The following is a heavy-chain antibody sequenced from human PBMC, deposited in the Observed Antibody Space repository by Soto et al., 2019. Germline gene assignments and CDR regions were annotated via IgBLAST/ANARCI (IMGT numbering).Heavy chain of an antibody. CDR1: GASINHNY. V-gene: IGHV4-59*01. CDR2: VYYTGTT. J-gene: IGHJ4*02. CDR3: AKYRRTDAEGYRLDF. Sequence: SETLSLTCSVSGASINHNYWSWIRQSPGRGLEWIGFVYYTGTTTTKYSPSLQSRVAMSVDSPKNQFSLKLTSMTAADTAFYYCAKYRRTDAEGYRLDFWGPGTLVTVSS. D-gene: IGHD5-12*01.